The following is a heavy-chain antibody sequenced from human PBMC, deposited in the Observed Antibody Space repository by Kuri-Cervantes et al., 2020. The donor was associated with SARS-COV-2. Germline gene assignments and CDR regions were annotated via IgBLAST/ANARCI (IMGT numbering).Heavy chain of an antibody. V-gene: IGHV4-59*01. Sequence: SETLSLTCSVSGGSISNYYWSWIRQPPGKGLEWIGYIYHSGSTNYNPSLNSRVTISIDTSKNQFALRLSTVTAADTAVYYCAGGGTYYYDRSGFDWFDPWGQGTLVTVSS. CDR2: IYHSGST. CDR3: AGGGTYYYDRSGFDWFDP. D-gene: IGHD3-22*01. CDR1: GGSISNYY. J-gene: IGHJ5*02.